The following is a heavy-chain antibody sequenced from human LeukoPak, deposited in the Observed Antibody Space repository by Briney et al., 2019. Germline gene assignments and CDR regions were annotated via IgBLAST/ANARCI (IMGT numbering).Heavy chain of an antibody. CDR2: INWDGGSA. V-gene: IGHV3-43*01. D-gene: IGHD6-13*01. J-gene: IGHJ4*01. Sequence: RPGGSLRLSCVASGFSFDDYTMHWVRQPPGKGLEWVSLINWDGGSAYYRDSVRGRFTISRDTSKNSLYLQMHSLRTDDTALYYCAKDLGKVIAAAGTSGFDTWGRGTLVTVSS. CDR1: GFSFDDYT. CDR3: AKDLGKVIAAAGTSGFDT.